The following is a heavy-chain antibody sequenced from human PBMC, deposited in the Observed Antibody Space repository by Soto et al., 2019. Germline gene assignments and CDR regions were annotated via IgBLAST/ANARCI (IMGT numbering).Heavy chain of an antibody. CDR2: IIPIFGTA. Sequence: SVKVSCKASGGTFSSYAISWVRQAPGQGLEWMGGIIPIFGTANYAQKFQGRVTITADESTSTAYMELSSLRSEDTAVYYCARDPSSWAAAGTNYFDYWGQGTLVPVSS. D-gene: IGHD6-13*01. J-gene: IGHJ4*02. CDR3: ARDPSSWAAAGTNYFDY. CDR1: GGTFSSYA. V-gene: IGHV1-69*13.